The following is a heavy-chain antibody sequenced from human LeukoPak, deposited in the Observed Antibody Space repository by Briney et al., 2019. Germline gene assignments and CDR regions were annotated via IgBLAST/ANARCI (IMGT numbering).Heavy chain of an antibody. D-gene: IGHD1-14*01. CDR2: INQDGSAK. Sequence: GGSLRLSCAASGFTFSNYWMNWVRQAAGKGLEWVANINQDGSAKNFVDSVKGRFTISRDNAKNSLSLQMSSLRAEDTAVYYCVRLRDNRGSRMDHWGQGTLVTVSS. V-gene: IGHV3-7*01. CDR3: VRLRDNRGSRMDH. J-gene: IGHJ4*02. CDR1: GFTFSNYW.